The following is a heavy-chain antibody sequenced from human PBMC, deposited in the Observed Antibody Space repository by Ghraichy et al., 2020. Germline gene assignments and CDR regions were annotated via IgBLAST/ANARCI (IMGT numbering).Heavy chain of an antibody. CDR3: ARLRSHVGWIRGEGEEYYFDY. CDR2: IYYSGST. V-gene: IGHV4-39*01. CDR1: GGSISSSSYY. J-gene: IGHJ4*02. D-gene: IGHD5-12*01. Sequence: SETLSLTCTVSGGSISSSSYYWGWIRQPPGKGLEWIGSIYYSGSTYYNPSLKSRVTISVDTSKNQFSLKLSSVTAADTAVYYCARLRSHVGWIRGEGEEYYFDYWGQGTLVTVSS.